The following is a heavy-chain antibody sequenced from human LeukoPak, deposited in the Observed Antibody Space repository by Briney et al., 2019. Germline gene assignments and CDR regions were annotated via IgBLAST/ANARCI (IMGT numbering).Heavy chain of an antibody. V-gene: IGHV1-46*01. CDR3: ARDLSSYYYYYYMDV. CDR2: INPSGGST. Sequence: ASVKVSCKASGYTFTSYYMHWVRQAPGQGLEWMGIINPSGGSTSYAQKFQGRVTITADKSTSTAYMELSSLRSEDTAVYYCARDLSSYYYYYYMDVWGKGTTVTVSS. CDR1: GYTFTSYY. J-gene: IGHJ6*03.